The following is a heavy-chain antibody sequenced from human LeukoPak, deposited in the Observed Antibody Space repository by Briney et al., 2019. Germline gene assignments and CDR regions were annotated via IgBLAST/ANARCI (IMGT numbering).Heavy chain of an antibody. J-gene: IGHJ4*02. CDR3: ARDWGIAVAGTPGY. CDR2: ISAYNGNT. CDR1: GYTLTELS. Sequence: ASVKVSCKVSGYTLTELSMHWVRQAPGKGLEWMGWISAYNGNTNYAQKLQGRVTMTTDTSTSTAYMELRSLRSDDTAVYYCARDWGIAVAGTPGYWGQGTLVTVSS. V-gene: IGHV1-18*01. D-gene: IGHD6-19*01.